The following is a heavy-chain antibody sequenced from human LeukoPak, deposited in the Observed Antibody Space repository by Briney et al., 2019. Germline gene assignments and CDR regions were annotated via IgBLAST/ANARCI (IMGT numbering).Heavy chain of an antibody. Sequence: GGSLRLSCAASGFTFSTYWMTWVRQAPGKGPEWVANIKEDGSATYYVDSVKGRFTISRDNAKKSLYLQMNSLRAEDTAVYYCAKVSVTGAYYFDYWGQGTLVTVSS. J-gene: IGHJ4*02. CDR1: GFTFSTYW. CDR2: IKEDGSAT. CDR3: AKVSVTGAYYFDY. D-gene: IGHD6-19*01. V-gene: IGHV3-7*02.